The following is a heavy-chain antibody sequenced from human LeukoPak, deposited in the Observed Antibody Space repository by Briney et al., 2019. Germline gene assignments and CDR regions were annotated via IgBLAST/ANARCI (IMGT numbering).Heavy chain of an antibody. CDR3: ARDRIAADTPTGP. J-gene: IGHJ5*02. Sequence: QPGGSLRLSCAASGFTFRSYSMNWVRQAPGKGLEWVSFISSSDSPIYYADSVKGRFTISRDNAKNSLYLQMNSLRVEDTAVYYCARDRIAADTPTGPWGQGTLVTVSS. D-gene: IGHD6-13*01. CDR2: ISSSDSPI. CDR1: GFTFRSYS. V-gene: IGHV3-48*04.